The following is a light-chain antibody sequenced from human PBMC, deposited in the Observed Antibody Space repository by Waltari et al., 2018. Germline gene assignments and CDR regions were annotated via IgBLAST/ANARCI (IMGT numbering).Light chain of an antibody. CDR3: HQYLTSPRTS. J-gene: IGKJ2*03. Sequence: DVVLTQSPDSLAVSLGERATITCRSSQSPFSSYNDQNYFAWYHHIPGQPPKLLIYWASSRDFGVPDRISGGGSATDFSLTISEVQPXXVGIYYCHQYLTSPRTSFGQGTKLEI. CDR2: WAS. V-gene: IGKV4-1*01. CDR1: QSPFSSYNDQNY.